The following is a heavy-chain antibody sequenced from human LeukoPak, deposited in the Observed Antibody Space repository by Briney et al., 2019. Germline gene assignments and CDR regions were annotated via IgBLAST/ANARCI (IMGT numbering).Heavy chain of an antibody. CDR2: IYYSGST. J-gene: IGHJ4*02. CDR3: ATSGNYGSGSYYQLPFDY. CDR1: GGSISSGGYS. D-gene: IGHD3-10*01. V-gene: IGHV4-30-4*07. Sequence: PSETLSLTCAVSGGSISSGGYSWSWIRQPPGKGLEWIGYIYYSGSTYYNPSLKSRVTISVDTSKNQFSLKLSSVTAADTAVYYCATSGNYGSGSYYQLPFDYWGQGTLVTVSS.